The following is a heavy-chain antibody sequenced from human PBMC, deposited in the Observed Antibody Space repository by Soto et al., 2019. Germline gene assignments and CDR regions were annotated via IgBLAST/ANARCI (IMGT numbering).Heavy chain of an antibody. Sequence: ASVKVSCKASGGTFSSLAISWVRQAPGQGLEWMGGIIPIFGTASSAQKFQGRVTITADESTSTAYMELSSLRSEDTAVYYCARDQGLTLAPSFDYWGQGTLVTVSS. CDR3: ARDQGLTLAPSFDY. J-gene: IGHJ4*02. D-gene: IGHD3-10*01. CDR2: IIPIFGTA. V-gene: IGHV1-69*13. CDR1: GGTFSSLA.